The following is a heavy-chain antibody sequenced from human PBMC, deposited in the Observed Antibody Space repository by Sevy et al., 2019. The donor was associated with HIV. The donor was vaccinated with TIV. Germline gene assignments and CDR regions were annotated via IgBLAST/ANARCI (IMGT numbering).Heavy chain of an antibody. Sequence: ASVKVSCKVSGYTLTELSMHWVRQAPGKGLEWMGGFDPEDGETIYAQKFQGRVTMTEDTSTDTAYMELSSLRSEDTAGYYCATAPSVATHLDYWGQGTLVTVSS. CDR2: FDPEDGET. V-gene: IGHV1-24*01. CDR1: GYTLTELS. D-gene: IGHD5-12*01. J-gene: IGHJ4*01. CDR3: ATAPSVATHLDY.